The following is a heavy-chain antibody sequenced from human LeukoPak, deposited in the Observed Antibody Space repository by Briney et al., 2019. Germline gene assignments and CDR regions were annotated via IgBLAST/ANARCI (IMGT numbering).Heavy chain of an antibody. Sequence: GASVKVSCKASGYTFTSYGISWVRQAPGQGLEWMGWISAYNGDTNYAQKLQGRVTMTTDTSTSTAYMELRSLRSDDTAVYYCARDTRVVPAAMHGYWGQGTLVTVSS. J-gene: IGHJ4*02. CDR2: ISAYNGDT. CDR1: GYTFTSYG. D-gene: IGHD2-2*01. CDR3: ARDTRVVPAAMHGY. V-gene: IGHV1-18*01.